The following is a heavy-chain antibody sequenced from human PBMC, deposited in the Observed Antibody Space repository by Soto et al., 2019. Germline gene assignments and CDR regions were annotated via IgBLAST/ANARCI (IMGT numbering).Heavy chain of an antibody. CDR1: GDSISSYY. D-gene: IGHD3-22*01. Sequence: SETLSLTCTVSGDSISSYYWSWIRQPPGKGLEWIGYIYYSGSTNYNPSLKSRVTISVDTSKNQFSLKLSSVTAADTAVYYCALRSMAVVPEYWGQGTLVTVS. CDR3: ALRSMAVVPEY. J-gene: IGHJ4*02. V-gene: IGHV4-59*01. CDR2: IYYSGST.